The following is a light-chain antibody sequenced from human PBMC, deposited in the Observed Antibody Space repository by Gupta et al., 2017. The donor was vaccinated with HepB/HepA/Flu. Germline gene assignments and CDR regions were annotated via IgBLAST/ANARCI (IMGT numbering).Light chain of an antibody. V-gene: IGKV1-5*03. CDR2: KAS. Sequence: DIQMNQCHSTLSAAVGDRVTSTCRASQSINGWLDWYQQKPGKAPKLLIYKASRVESGVTSRFSGSGSVTEFTLTSSSLQSDDFANYYVQHDNSLRTFGQGTKVEIK. CDR3: QHDNSLRT. J-gene: IGKJ1*01. CDR1: QSINGW.